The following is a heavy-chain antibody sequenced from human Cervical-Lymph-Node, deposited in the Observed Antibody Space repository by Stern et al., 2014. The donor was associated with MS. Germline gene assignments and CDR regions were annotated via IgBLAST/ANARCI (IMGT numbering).Heavy chain of an antibody. D-gene: IGHD6-19*01. CDR1: GFRFREYW. J-gene: IGHJ4*02. Sequence: EVQLVQSGGGLVQPGWSLRLSCATSGFRFREYWMPWVRQAPGKGLVWVSRIKSDGSSDYADSVKGRFTVSRDNAKNTLYLQMNSLRVEDTAVYYCIRGHSPISHGWLFASWGQGALVTVSS. CDR2: IKSDGSS. V-gene: IGHV3-74*02. CDR3: IRGHSPISHGWLFAS.